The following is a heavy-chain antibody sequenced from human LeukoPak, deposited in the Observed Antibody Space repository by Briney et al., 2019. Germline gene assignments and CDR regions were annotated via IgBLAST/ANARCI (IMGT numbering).Heavy chain of an antibody. CDR2: IKQDGSEK. CDR1: GFTFSSYW. CDR3: ARDKGLIRGIAVAAYYYYYMDV. Sequence: GGSLRLSCAASGFTFSSYWMSWVRQAPGKGLEWVANIKQDGSEKYYVDSVKGRFTISRDNAKNSLYLQMNSLRAEDTAVYYCARDKGLIRGIAVAAYYYYYMDVWGKGTTVAISS. V-gene: IGHV3-7*01. D-gene: IGHD6-19*01. J-gene: IGHJ6*03.